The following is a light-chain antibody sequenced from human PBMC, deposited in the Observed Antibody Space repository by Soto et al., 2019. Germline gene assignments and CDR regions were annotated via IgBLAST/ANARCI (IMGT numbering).Light chain of an antibody. Sequence: QAVVTQPPSVSGAPGQRVTISCTGSSSNIGAGYDVHWYQQLPGKAPKLLIYGNSNRPSGVPDRFSGSKSGTSASLAITGLQSEDEAHYYCQSYDSSLNPWVFGGGTKLTVL. CDR1: SSNIGAGYD. CDR3: QSYDSSLNPWV. J-gene: IGLJ3*02. V-gene: IGLV1-40*01. CDR2: GNS.